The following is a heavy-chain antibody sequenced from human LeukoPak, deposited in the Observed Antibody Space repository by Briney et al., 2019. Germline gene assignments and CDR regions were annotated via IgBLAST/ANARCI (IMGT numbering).Heavy chain of an antibody. CDR3: ATFRLYNSAPDY. CDR2: ISSSSSTI. Sequence: GGSLRLSCAASGFTFSRYSMNWVRLAPGKGLGWVSYISSSSSTIYYADSVKGRFTISRDNAKNSLYLQVNSLRAEDTAVYYCATFRLYNSAPDYWGQGTLVTVSS. D-gene: IGHD6-19*01. CDR1: GFTFSRYS. J-gene: IGHJ4*02. V-gene: IGHV3-48*01.